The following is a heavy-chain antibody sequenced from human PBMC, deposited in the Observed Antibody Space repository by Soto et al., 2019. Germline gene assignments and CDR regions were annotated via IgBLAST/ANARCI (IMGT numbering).Heavy chain of an antibody. CDR2: IGGYKGNT. CDR3: APHTLDTGMPSGY. J-gene: IGHJ4*02. D-gene: IGHD5-18*01. V-gene: IGHV1-18*01. CDR1: GYTFTNYG. Sequence: QVQLVQSGAEVREPGASVKVSCKASGYTFTNYGVSWVRQAPGQGLEWMGWIGGYKGNTNYAQKLQGRVTLTTDTWTSTAYMELRSLRSDDPSVYYCAPHTLDTGMPSGYWGQGTLVTVSS.